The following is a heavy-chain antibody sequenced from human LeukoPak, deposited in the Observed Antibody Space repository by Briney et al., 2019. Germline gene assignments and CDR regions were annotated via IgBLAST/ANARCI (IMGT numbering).Heavy chain of an antibody. D-gene: IGHD2-2*01. CDR2: MDPNSGNT. CDR1: GYTFTSYD. J-gene: IGHJ4*02. CDR3: ARDAYCSSTSCFDY. Sequence: ASVKVSCKASGYTFTSYDINWVRQATGQGLEWMGWMDPNSGNTGYAQKFQGRVTITRNTSISTAYMELSSLRSEDTAVYYCARDAYCSSTSCFDYWGQGTLVTVSS. V-gene: IGHV1-8*03.